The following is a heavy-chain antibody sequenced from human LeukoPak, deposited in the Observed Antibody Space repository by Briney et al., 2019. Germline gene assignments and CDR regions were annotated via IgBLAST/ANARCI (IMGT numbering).Heavy chain of an antibody. CDR1: GFTFDDYA. J-gene: IGHJ3*02. CDR2: ISGDGGRT. D-gene: IGHD1-26*01. CDR3: ARVIVVGATGI. Sequence: GGSLRLSCAASGFTFDDYAMHWVRQAPGKGLEWVSLISGDGGRTYYADSVKGRFTISRDNAKNSLYLQMNSLRAEDTAVYYCARVIVVGATGIWGQGTMVTVSS. V-gene: IGHV3-43*02.